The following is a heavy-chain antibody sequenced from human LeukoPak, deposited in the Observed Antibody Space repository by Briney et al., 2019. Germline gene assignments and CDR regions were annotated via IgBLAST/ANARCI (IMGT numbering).Heavy chain of an antibody. J-gene: IGHJ4*02. CDR2: ISYSGGTT. V-gene: IGHV3-23*01. CDR3: AKGGVVLGLGPYYFDS. D-gene: IGHD2-15*01. CDR1: GFTFTSYA. Sequence: GGSLRLSCASSGFTFTSYAVSWVRQAPGKGLEWVSTISYSGGTTYHTDSVKGRFTISRDISKNTVYLQMNSLKAEDTAVYYCAKGGVVLGLGPYYFDSWGQGTLVTVSS.